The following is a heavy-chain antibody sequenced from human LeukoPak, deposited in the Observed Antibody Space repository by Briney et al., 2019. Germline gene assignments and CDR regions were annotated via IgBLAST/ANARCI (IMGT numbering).Heavy chain of an antibody. V-gene: IGHV3-23*01. CDR1: GFTFSNYA. J-gene: IGHJ4*02. D-gene: IGHD3-9*01. CDR3: ARALTGYYTFDY. Sequence: GGSLRLSCAASGFTFSNYAMNWVRQAPGKGLEWVLVISSSGGSTVYADSVKGRWTISRDISKSTLYLQMNSLRAEDTAVYYCARALTGYYTFDYWGQGTLVTVSS. CDR2: ISSSGGST.